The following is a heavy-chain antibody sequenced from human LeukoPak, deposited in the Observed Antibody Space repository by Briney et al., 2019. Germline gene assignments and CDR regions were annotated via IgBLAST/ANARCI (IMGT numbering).Heavy chain of an antibody. Sequence: GGSLRLSCAASGIRFTTHWMNWVRQAPGKGLEWVASIRQDGGEKKYVDSVKGRFTISRDLAQNSLFLQMNSLRAEDTAVYDCASAYASYDFWSGYEHFDFWGQGTLVTVSS. J-gene: IGHJ4*02. V-gene: IGHV3-7*01. D-gene: IGHD3-3*01. CDR3: ASAYASYDFWSGYEHFDF. CDR2: IRQDGGEK. CDR1: GIRFTTHW.